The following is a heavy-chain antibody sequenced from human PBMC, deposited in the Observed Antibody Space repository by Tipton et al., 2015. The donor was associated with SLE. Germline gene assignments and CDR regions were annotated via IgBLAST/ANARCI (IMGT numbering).Heavy chain of an antibody. CDR1: GGSLSNYY. CDR2: VHSSGRT. CDR3: ARALGVWGKYRYFDN. Sequence: TLSLTCTVSGGSLSNYYWSWIRQPAGKGLEWIGRVHSSGRTHYSPSLSSRVTVSVDTSMNQFSLNLSSVTAADTAVYYCARALGVWGKYRYFDNWGQGTLVAVSS. J-gene: IGHJ4*02. D-gene: IGHD3-16*02. V-gene: IGHV4-4*07.